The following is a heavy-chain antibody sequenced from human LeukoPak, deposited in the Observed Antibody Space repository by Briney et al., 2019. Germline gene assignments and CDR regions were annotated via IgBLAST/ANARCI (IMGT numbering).Heavy chain of an antibody. J-gene: IGHJ3*02. CDR2: IYYSGST. V-gene: IGHV4-39*07. Sequence: SETLSLTCTVSGGSISSSSYYGGWIRQPPGKGLEWIGSIYYSGSTYYNPSLKSRITISVDTSKNQFSLKLSSVTAADTAVYYCARGRPQFDIWGQGTMVTVSS. CDR3: ARGRPQFDI. CDR1: GGSISSSSYY.